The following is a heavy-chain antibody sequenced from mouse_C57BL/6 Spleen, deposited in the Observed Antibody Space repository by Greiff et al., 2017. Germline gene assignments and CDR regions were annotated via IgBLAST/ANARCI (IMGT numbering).Heavy chain of an antibody. CDR1: GYTFTDYE. V-gene: IGHV1-15*01. CDR2: IDPETGGT. Sequence: QVQLQQSGAELVRPGASVTLSCKASGYTFTDYEMHWVKQTPVHGLEWIGAIDPETGGTAYNQKFKGKAILTADKSSSTAYMELRSLTSEDSAVYYCTRGGSNYDPFEYWGQGTTLTVSS. D-gene: IGHD2-5*01. CDR3: TRGGSNYDPFEY. J-gene: IGHJ2*01.